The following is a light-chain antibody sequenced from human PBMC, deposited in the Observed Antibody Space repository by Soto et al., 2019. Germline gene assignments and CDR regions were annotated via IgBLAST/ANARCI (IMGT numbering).Light chain of an antibody. CDR3: CSYRNTIVGV. Sequence: QSALTQPASVSGSPGQSITISCTGSSSDVGGHSRVSWFQQHPGKAPKLLLYEGTKRPSGISNRFSGSKSGDTASLTISGLQAEDEAYYYCCSYRNTIVGVFGTGTKVTVL. J-gene: IGLJ1*01. CDR1: SSDVGGHSR. V-gene: IGLV2-14*01. CDR2: EGT.